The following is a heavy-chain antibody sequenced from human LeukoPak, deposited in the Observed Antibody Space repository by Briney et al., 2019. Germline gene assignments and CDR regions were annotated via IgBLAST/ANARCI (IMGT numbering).Heavy chain of an antibody. CDR2: INPSGGST. D-gene: IGHD3-16*01. CDR3: ARGLRGGADY. Sequence: EASVKVSCKASGYIFTSYNIYWVRQAPGQGLEWMGIINPSGGSTNYAQKFQGRVTMTRDTSASTVYMELSSLRSEDTAMYYCARGLRGGADYWGQGTLVTVSS. J-gene: IGHJ4*02. CDR1: GYIFTSYN. V-gene: IGHV1-46*01.